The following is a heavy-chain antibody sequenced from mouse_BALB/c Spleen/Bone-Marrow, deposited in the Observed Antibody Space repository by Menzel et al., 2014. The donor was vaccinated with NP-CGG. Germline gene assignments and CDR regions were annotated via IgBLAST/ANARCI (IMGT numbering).Heavy chain of an antibody. CDR1: GYAFTNYL. Sequence: VKLMESGAELVRPGTSVKVSCKASGYAFTNYLIEWVKQRPEQGLEWIGVINPGSGGTNYNEKFKGKATLTADKSSSTAYMQLSSLTSDDSAVYFCARGDYRSYYFDYWGQGTTLTVSS. CDR2: INPGSGGT. V-gene: IGHV1-54*01. D-gene: IGHD2-14*01. J-gene: IGHJ2*01. CDR3: ARGDYRSYYFDY.